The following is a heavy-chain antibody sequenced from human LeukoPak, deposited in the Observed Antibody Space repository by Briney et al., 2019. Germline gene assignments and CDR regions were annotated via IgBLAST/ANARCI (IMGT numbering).Heavy chain of an antibody. Sequence: ASVKVSCKASGYTFTSYYMHWVRQAPGQGLEWMGIINPSGGSTSYAQKFQGRVTMTRDMSTSTVYMELSSLRSEDTAVYYCASGSVGAQPQYNWFDPWGQGTLVTVSS. D-gene: IGHD1-26*01. CDR2: INPSGGST. CDR3: ASGSVGAQPQYNWFDP. J-gene: IGHJ5*02. CDR1: GYTFTSYY. V-gene: IGHV1-46*01.